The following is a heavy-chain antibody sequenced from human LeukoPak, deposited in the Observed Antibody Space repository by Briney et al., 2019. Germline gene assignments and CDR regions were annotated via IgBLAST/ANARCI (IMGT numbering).Heavy chain of an antibody. CDR2: ISYDGSNK. Sequence: GGSLGLSCAASGFTFSSYAMHWVRQAPGKGLEWVAVISYDGSNKYYADSVKGRFTISRDNSKNTLYLQMDSLRAEDTAVYYCARGTMFPYYFDYWGQGTLVTVSS. V-gene: IGHV3-30*04. CDR1: GFTFSSYA. D-gene: IGHD3-10*02. CDR3: ARGTMFPYYFDY. J-gene: IGHJ4*02.